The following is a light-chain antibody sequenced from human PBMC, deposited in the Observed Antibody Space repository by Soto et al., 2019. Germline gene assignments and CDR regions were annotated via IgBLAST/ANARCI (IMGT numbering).Light chain of an antibody. CDR2: GNK. J-gene: IGLJ1*01. CDR1: SSNIGAGYD. V-gene: IGLV1-40*01. CDR3: QFYATGLSVLYV. Sequence: QSALTQPPSVSGAPGQRVTISCTGSSSNIGAGYDVHWYQQLPGTAPKLLIYGNKNRPSGVPDRFSGSKSGTSASLAVTGLRVEDGANYYCQFYATGLSVLYVFGTGTRSRS.